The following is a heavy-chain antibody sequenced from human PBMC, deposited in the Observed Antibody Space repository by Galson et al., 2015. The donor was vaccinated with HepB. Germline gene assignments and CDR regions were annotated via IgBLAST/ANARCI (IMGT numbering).Heavy chain of an antibody. Sequence: SLRLSCAASGFTFSNYDMHWVCQATGKGLEWVSGIGTAGDTYYPGSVKGRFTISRENAKNSLYLQMNSLRTGDTAVYYCARDSSSSWGAFDIWGQGTVVTVSS. CDR3: ARDSSSSWGAFDI. V-gene: IGHV3-13*01. J-gene: IGHJ3*02. CDR2: IGTAGDT. CDR1: GFTFSNYD. D-gene: IGHD6-6*01.